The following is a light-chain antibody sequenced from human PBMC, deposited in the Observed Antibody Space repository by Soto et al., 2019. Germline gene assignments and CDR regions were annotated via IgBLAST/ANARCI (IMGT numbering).Light chain of an antibody. CDR2: GAS. CDR3: QQYGSSPMT. CDR1: QSVSSSY. J-gene: IGKJ1*01. Sequence: IVLRQSPSTLSLSPGERATLSCRASQSVSSSYLAWYQQKPGQAPRLLIYGASSRATGIPDRFSGSGSGTDFTLTISRLEPEDFAVYYCQQYGSSPMTFGQGTKVDIK. V-gene: IGKV3-20*01.